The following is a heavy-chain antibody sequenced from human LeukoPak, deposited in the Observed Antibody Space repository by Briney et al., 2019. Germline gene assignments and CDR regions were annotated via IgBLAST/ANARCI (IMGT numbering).Heavy chain of an antibody. D-gene: IGHD6-13*01. CDR2: ISSSSIYI. CDR1: GFTLSGYS. V-gene: IGHV3-21*04. J-gene: IGHJ4*02. Sequence: PGGSLRLSCAASGFTLSGYSMNWVRQAPGKGLEWVSSISSSSIYIYYADSVKGRFTISRDNAKNSLYLQMNSLRAEDTAVYYCARDLMGIAYRGAFYYWGQGTLVTVSS. CDR3: ARDLMGIAYRGAFYY.